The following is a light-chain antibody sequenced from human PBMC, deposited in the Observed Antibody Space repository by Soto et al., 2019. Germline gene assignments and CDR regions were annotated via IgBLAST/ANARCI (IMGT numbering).Light chain of an antibody. CDR3: QSYDNGLSHFVE. CDR1: TSKNGAGFD. CDR2: ANN. J-gene: IGLJ2*01. Sequence: QPVLAHPPSVSGAPGQRVTISCGHSTSKNGAGFDVHWYQQLPGTAPKLLIHANNKRPSGVPDRFSGSKSGTSATLAITGLQAKDEGHYYCQSYDNGLSHFVEFGGGTKLTVL. V-gene: IGLV1-40*01.